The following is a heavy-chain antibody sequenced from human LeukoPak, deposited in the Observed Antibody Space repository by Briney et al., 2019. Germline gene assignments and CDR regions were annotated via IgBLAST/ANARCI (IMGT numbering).Heavy chain of an antibody. CDR3: ARAYSRESGYDFVFEN. CDR2: IRFDGSTK. D-gene: IGHD5-12*01. CDR1: GFTFSSYA. Sequence: GGSLRLSCAASGFTFSSYAMHWVRQAPGKGLEWVAVIRFDGSTKYYADSVRGRFTISRDNSKNTVYLEVNSLRAEDTAVYYCARAYSRESGYDFVFENWGQGTLVSVSS. V-gene: IGHV3-33*08. J-gene: IGHJ4*02.